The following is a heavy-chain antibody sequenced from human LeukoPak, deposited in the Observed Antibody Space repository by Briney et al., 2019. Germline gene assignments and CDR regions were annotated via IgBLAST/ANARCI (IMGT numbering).Heavy chain of an antibody. Sequence: AGGSLRLSCAASGFTFSSYAMSWVRQAPGKGLEWVSTISGGGGSTSHADSVRGRFTISRDNSKNTLYLQMDSLRGEDTAVYYCAKDFRIGYSAHFDYWGQGALVTVSS. CDR3: AKDFRIGYSAHFDY. J-gene: IGHJ4*02. CDR2: ISGGGGST. CDR1: GFTFSSYA. V-gene: IGHV3-23*01. D-gene: IGHD2-21*01.